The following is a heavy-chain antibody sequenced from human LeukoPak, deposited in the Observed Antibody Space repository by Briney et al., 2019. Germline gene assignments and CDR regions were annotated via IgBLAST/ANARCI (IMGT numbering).Heavy chain of an antibody. Sequence: SETLSLTCTVSGGSMSTYFWSWVRQPPGKGLEWIGYIYSSGSTNYNPSLKSRVTISIDTSKNQFSLKLSSVTAADTAMYYCAGHRTAYYFDYWGQGTLVTVSS. CDR1: GGSMSTYF. CDR2: IYSSGST. J-gene: IGHJ4*02. CDR3: AGHRTAYYFDY. V-gene: IGHV4-59*08.